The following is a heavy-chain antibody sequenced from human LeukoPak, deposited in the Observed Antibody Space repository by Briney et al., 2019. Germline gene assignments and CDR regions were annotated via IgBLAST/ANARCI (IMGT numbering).Heavy chain of an antibody. CDR2: IYYSGST. Sequence: SETLSLTCTVSGGSLSSYYWSWIRQPPGKGLEWIGYIYYSGSTNYNPSLKSRVTISVDTSKNQFSLKLSSVTAADTAVYYCARSPPYMYYYGSGSYYHDYWGQGTLVTVSS. J-gene: IGHJ4*02. V-gene: IGHV4-59*08. CDR1: GGSLSSYY. CDR3: ARSPPYMYYYGSGSYYHDY. D-gene: IGHD3-10*01.